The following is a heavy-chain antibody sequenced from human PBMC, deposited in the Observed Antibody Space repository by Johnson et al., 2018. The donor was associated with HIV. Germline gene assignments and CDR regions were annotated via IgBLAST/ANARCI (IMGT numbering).Heavy chain of an antibody. J-gene: IGHJ3*02. CDR1: GFTFDDYG. Sequence: VQLVESGGGVVQPGGSLRLSCAASGFTFDDYGMSWVRPGPGKGLEWVSGINWSGGSTGYADSVKGRFTISRDNAKNSLYRQVNSLRAGDTAVYYCARTLGFGTEDAFDIWGQGTMVTVSS. D-gene: IGHD3-10*01. V-gene: IGHV3-20*04. CDR3: ARTLGFGTEDAFDI. CDR2: INWSGGST.